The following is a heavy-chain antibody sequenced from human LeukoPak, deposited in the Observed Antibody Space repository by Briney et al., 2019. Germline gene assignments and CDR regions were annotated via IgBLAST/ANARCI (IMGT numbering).Heavy chain of an antibody. CDR2: TYYRSKWNT. CDR3: ARDLDSSYEWGPFDP. J-gene: IGHJ5*02. D-gene: IGHD1-26*01. Sequence: SQTLSLTCAISGDSVSSNSASWNWIRQSPSRGLEWLGRTYYRSKWNTDYAVSVKGRITINPDTSKNQFSLYLNSVTPEDTAVYYCARDLDSSYEWGPFDPWGQGTLVTVSS. CDR1: GDSVSSNSAS. V-gene: IGHV6-1*01.